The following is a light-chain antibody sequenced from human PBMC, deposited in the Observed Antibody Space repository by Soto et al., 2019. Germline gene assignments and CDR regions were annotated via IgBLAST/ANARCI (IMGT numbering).Light chain of an antibody. V-gene: IGKV2-30*02. J-gene: IGKJ2*01. Sequence: DVVMTQSPLSLPVTLGQSASISCRSSQTLVHSDGNTYLNWFQQRPGQSPRRLIFDISNRDSGVPDRFSGSGSGTDFTLKISRVEAEDVGLYYCMQHSHWPHTFGQGTKLEIK. CDR2: DIS. CDR3: MQHSHWPHT. CDR1: QTLVHSDGNTY.